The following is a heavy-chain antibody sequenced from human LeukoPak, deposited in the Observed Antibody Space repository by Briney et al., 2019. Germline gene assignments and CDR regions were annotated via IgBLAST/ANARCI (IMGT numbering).Heavy chain of an antibody. Sequence: ASVKVSCKASGGTFSSYAISWVRQAPGQGLEWMGGIIPIFGTANYAQKFQGRVTITADESTSTAYMELSSLRSEDTAVYYCARVPGIVGAIVDYWGQGTLVTVSS. CDR1: GGTFSSYA. D-gene: IGHD1-26*01. CDR2: IIPIFGTA. CDR3: ARVPGIVGAIVDY. V-gene: IGHV1-69*13. J-gene: IGHJ4*02.